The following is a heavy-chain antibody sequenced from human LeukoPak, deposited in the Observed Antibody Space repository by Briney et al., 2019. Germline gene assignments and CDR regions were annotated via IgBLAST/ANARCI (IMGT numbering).Heavy chain of an antibody. CDR1: GFTFSGYA. CDR2: ISGSGGST. Sequence: QAGGSLRLSCAASGFTFSGYAMSWVRQAPGKGLEWVSAISGSGGSTYYADSVKGRFTISRDNSKNTLYLQTNSLRAEDTAVYYCAKDPQVISPDWFDPWGQGTLVTVSS. CDR3: AKDPQVISPDWFDP. D-gene: IGHD2-21*01. V-gene: IGHV3-23*01. J-gene: IGHJ5*02.